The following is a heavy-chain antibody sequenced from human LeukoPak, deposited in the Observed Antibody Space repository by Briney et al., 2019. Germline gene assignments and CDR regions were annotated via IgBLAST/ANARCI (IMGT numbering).Heavy chain of an antibody. CDR2: ISSSSSYI. CDR3: ARELHGDYVSFDY. Sequence: GGSLRLSCAASGFTFSNAWMSWVRQAPGKGLEWVSSISSSSSYIYYADSVKGRFTISRDNAKNSLYLQMNSLRAEDTAVYYCARELHGDYVSFDYWGQGTLVTVSS. D-gene: IGHD4-17*01. J-gene: IGHJ4*02. CDR1: GFTFSNAW. V-gene: IGHV3-21*01.